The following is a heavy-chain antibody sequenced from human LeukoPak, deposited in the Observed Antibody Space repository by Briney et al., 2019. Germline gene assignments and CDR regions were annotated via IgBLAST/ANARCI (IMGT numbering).Heavy chain of an antibody. CDR2: ISSSGSTI. J-gene: IGHJ4*02. CDR1: GFTFSDYY. Sequence: GGSLRLSCAASGFTFSDYYMSWIRQAPGKGLEWVSYISSSGSTIYYADSVKGRFTISRDNAKNSLYLQMNSLRAEDTAVYYCARELPRDYYDTSGYFDYWGQGTLVTVSS. D-gene: IGHD3-22*01. V-gene: IGHV3-11*01. CDR3: ARELPRDYYDTSGYFDY.